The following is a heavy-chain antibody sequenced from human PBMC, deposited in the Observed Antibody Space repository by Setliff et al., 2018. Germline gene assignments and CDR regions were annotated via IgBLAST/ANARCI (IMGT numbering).Heavy chain of an antibody. CDR3: ARAGLAAAGRKGVLDH. V-gene: IGHV1-46*01. J-gene: IGHJ4*02. D-gene: IGHD6-13*01. CDR1: AYTFSGYY. CDR2: LNPGGGSS. Sequence: AASVKVSCKTSAYTFSGYYIHWVRQAPGQGLEWMGILNPGGGSSSSAQRFQGRVTMTRDTSTNTAYMELNSLTSNDTAVYYCARAGLAAAGRKGVLDHWGQGTLVTVSS.